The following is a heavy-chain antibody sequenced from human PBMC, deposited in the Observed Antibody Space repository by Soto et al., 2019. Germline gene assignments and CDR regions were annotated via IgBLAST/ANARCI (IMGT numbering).Heavy chain of an antibody. V-gene: IGHV1-3*01. CDR3: ARVKGVAYYYYGMDV. J-gene: IGHJ6*02. Sequence: ASVKVSCKASGYTFTSYAMHWVRQAPRQRLEWMGWINAGNGNTKYSQKFQGRVTITRDTSASTAYMELSSLRSEDTAVYYCARVKGVAYYYYGMDVWGQGTTVTVSS. CDR1: GYTFTSYA. CDR2: INAGNGNT. D-gene: IGHD2-15*01.